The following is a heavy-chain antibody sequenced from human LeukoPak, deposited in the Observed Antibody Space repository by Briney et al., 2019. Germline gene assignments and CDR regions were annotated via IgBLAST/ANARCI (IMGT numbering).Heavy chain of an antibody. CDR1: GLTFSSYA. CDR3: AKGEAAAGTSSWFDP. CDR2: ISGSGGST. V-gene: IGHV3-23*01. D-gene: IGHD6-13*01. Sequence: PGGSLRLSCAASGLTFSSYAMSWVRQAPGKGLEWVSAISGSGGSTYYADSVKGRFTISRDKSKNTLYLQMNSLRAEDTAVYYCAKGEAAAGTSSWFDPWGQGTLVTVSS. J-gene: IGHJ5*02.